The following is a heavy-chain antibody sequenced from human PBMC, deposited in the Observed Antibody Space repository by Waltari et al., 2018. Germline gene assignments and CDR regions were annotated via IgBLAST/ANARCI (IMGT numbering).Heavy chain of an antibody. CDR1: GGSIRRSGYY. D-gene: IGHD1-7*01. CDR3: ATLPIPLELWYFDL. Sequence: QLELQESGPGLVKPSETLSLTCSVSGGSIRRSGYYWVWIRQPPGKGLEWIGSIYYSGTTYYNPSLKSRVTISVDTSKNQFSLKLTSVTAADTAVYYCATLPIPLELWYFDLWGRGTLVTVSS. J-gene: IGHJ2*01. CDR2: IYYSGTT. V-gene: IGHV4-39*01.